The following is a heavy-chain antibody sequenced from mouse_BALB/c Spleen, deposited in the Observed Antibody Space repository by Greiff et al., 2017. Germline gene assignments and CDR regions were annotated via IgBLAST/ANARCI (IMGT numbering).Heavy chain of an antibody. V-gene: IGHV5-6-3*01. CDR2: ISSNGGST. J-gene: IGHJ2*01. CDR1: GFTFSSYG. D-gene: IGHD1-1*01. CDR3: ARRDYGSYLFDY. Sequence: EVKLVESGGGLVQPGGSLKLSCAASGFTFSSYGMPWVRQTPDKRLELVATISSNGGSTYYPDSVKGRFTISRDNAKNTLYLQMSSLKSEDTAMYYCARRDYGSYLFDYWGQGTTLTVSS.